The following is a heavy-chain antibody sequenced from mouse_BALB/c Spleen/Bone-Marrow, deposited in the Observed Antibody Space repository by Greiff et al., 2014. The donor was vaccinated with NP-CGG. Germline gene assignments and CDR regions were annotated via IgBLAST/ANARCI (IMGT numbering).Heavy chain of an antibody. D-gene: IGHD2-10*01. J-gene: IGHJ2*01. CDR1: GYTLISYT. V-gene: IGHV1-4*02. CDR2: INPNSGYT. Sequence: QVQLQQSAAELARPGASVKMSCKASGYTLISYTMHWVRQRPGQGLEWIGYINPNSGYTEYNQKFKDKTTLTADTSSSTAYLLLSSLTSEDSAVYYCARRVPYHFDYWGQGTTLTVSS. CDR3: ARRVPYHFDY.